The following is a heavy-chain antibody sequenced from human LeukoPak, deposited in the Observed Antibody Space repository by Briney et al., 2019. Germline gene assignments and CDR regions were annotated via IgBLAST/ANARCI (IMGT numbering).Heavy chain of an antibody. V-gene: IGHV3-48*04. CDR3: ARDQGGRYYYDSSGSNEGLAPFDY. Sequence: PGGSLRLSCAASGFTFSSYSMNWVRQAPGKGLEWVSYISSSSSTIYYADSVKGRFTISRDNAKNSLYLQMNSLRAEDTAVYYCARDQGGRYYYDSSGSNEGLAPFDYWGQGTLVTVSS. CDR1: GFTFSSYS. J-gene: IGHJ4*02. D-gene: IGHD3-22*01. CDR2: ISSSSSTI.